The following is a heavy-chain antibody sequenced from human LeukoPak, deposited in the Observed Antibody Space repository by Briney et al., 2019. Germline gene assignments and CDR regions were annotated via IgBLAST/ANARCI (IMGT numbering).Heavy chain of an antibody. CDR3: ARDWAAAGTGWFDP. CDR2: IIPIFGTA. J-gene: IGHJ5*02. V-gene: IGHV1-69*06. Sequence: ASVKVSCKASGGTFSSYAISWVRQAPGQGLEWMGGIIPIFGTANYAQKFQGRVTITADKSTSTAYMELSSLRSEDTAVYYCARDWAAAGTGWFDPWGQGTLVTVSS. CDR1: GGTFSSYA. D-gene: IGHD6-13*01.